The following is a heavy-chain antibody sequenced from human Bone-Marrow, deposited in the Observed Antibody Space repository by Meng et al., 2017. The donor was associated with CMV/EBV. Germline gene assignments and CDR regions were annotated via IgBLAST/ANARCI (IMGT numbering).Heavy chain of an antibody. J-gene: IGHJ6*02. V-gene: IGHV3-48*04. CDR1: GFTFSSYS. CDR2: ISSSGSTI. Sequence: GGSLRLSCAASGFTFSSYSMNWVRQAPGKGLEWVSYISSSGSTIYYADSVKGRFTISRDNAKNSLYLQMNSLRAEDTAVYYCASGSDYSNYYYYGMDVWGQGTTVTVSS. CDR3: ASGSDYSNYYYYGMDV. D-gene: IGHD4-11*01.